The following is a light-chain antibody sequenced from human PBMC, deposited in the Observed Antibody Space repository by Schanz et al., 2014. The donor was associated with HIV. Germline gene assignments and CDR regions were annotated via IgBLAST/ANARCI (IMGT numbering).Light chain of an antibody. J-gene: IGLJ2*01. V-gene: IGLV2-14*01. CDR1: SSDVGGYNY. Sequence: QSALTQPASVSGSPGQSITISCTGTSSDVGGYNYVSWYQHHPGKAPKLMIYDVTKRPSGVSNRFSGSKSGNTASLTISGLQAEDEADYYCCSYAHRSMSVVFGGGTKLTVL. CDR3: CSYAHRSMSVV. CDR2: DVT.